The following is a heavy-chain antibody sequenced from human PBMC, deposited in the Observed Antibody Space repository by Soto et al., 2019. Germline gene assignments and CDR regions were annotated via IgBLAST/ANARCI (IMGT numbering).Heavy chain of an antibody. CDR1: GGTFSSYA. D-gene: IGHD2-15*01. V-gene: IGHV1-69*12. CDR2: MIPIFGTT. Sequence: QVQLVQSGAEVKKPGSSVKVSCKASGGTFSSYAISWVRQAPGQGLEWMGGMIPIFGTTNYAQKLQGRVRITADESTRTAYRELSRLRSHDTAVYYCARKSRYCSGVNCYFLTRIDYWGQGTLVTVSS. J-gene: IGHJ4*02. CDR3: ARKSRYCSGVNCYFLTRIDY.